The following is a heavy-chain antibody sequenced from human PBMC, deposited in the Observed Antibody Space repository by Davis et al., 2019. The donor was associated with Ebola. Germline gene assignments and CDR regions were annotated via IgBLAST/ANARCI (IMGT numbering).Heavy chain of an antibody. Sequence: PGGSLRLSCAASGFTFSSYAMHWVRQAPGKGLEWVAVISYDGSNKYYADSVKGRFTISRDNSKNTLYVQMSSLRAEDTAVYYCARADVSSSGLLHTYYYYGMDVWGQGTTVTVSS. CDR2: ISYDGSNK. D-gene: IGHD6-6*01. CDR1: GFTFSSYA. CDR3: ARADVSSSGLLHTYYYYGMDV. V-gene: IGHV3-30-3*01. J-gene: IGHJ6*02.